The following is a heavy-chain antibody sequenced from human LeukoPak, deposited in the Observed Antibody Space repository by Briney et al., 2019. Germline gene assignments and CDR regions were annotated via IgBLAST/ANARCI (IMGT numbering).Heavy chain of an antibody. V-gene: IGHV4-59*08. CDR2: VHHSGST. CDR1: GDSNSDYY. J-gene: IGHJ3*01. D-gene: IGHD6-19*01. CDR3: ARPTVTGVRYGFDF. Sequence: SETLSLTCTVSGDSNSDYYWSWIRQPPGRGLEWIGYVHHSGSTNYNPSLKSRVTISLDTSENQFSLKVTSVTAADTAVYYCARPTVTGVRYGFDFWGQGTMVTVSS.